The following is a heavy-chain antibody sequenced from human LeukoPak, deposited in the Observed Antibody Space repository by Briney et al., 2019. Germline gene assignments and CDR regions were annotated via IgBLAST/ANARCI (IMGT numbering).Heavy chain of an antibody. J-gene: IGHJ4*02. CDR1: GGSFSGYY. V-gene: IGHV4-34*01. CDR2: INHSGST. D-gene: IGHD1-1*01. CDR3: ARRVWGDGTTYTLDY. Sequence: SETLSLTCAVYGGSFSGYYWSWIRQPTGKGLEWIGEINHSGSTNYNPSLKSRVTISVDTSKNQFSLKLSSVTAADTAVYYCARRVWGDGTTYTLDYWGQGTLVTVSS.